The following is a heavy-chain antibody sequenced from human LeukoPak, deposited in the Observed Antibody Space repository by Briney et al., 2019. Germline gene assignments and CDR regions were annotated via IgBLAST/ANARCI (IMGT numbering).Heavy chain of an antibody. J-gene: IGHJ4*02. CDR1: GFTFSSYW. Sequence: GGSLRLSCAASGFTFSSYWMNWVRQAPGKGLAWVSRIASDGSSTTYADSVKGRFSISRDNAKNTLYLQINSLRVEDTAVYCCARGRPHGNDYWGQGTLVTVSS. D-gene: IGHD4-23*01. V-gene: IGHV3-74*01. CDR3: ARGRPHGNDY. CDR2: IASDGSST.